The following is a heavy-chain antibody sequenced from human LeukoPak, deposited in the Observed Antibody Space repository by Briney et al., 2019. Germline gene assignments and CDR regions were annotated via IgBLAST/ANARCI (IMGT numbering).Heavy chain of an antibody. V-gene: IGHV3-30*02. J-gene: IGHJ6*03. CDR3: AKSEGDYDSSGPYYYYYYMDV. D-gene: IGHD3-22*01. Sequence: GGSLRLSCAASGFTFSSYGMHWVRQAPGEGLEWVAFIRYDGSNKYYADSVKGRFTISRDNSKNTLYLQMNSLRAEDTAVYYCAKSEGDYDSSGPYYYYYYMDVWGKGTTVTISS. CDR2: IRYDGSNK. CDR1: GFTFSSYG.